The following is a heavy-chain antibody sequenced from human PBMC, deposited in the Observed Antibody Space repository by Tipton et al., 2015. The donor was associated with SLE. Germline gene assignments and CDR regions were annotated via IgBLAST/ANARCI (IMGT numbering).Heavy chain of an antibody. Sequence: AVSGFTFSRYGMHWVRQAPGKGLEWVAVISYDGSNKYYADSVKGRFTISRDNSKNTLYLQMNSLRAEDTAVYYCARSYSSRRGEAFDIWGQGTMVTVSS. V-gene: IGHV3-30*03. CDR2: ISYDGSNK. J-gene: IGHJ3*02. CDR1: GFTFSRYG. D-gene: IGHD6-13*01. CDR3: ARSYSSRRGEAFDI.